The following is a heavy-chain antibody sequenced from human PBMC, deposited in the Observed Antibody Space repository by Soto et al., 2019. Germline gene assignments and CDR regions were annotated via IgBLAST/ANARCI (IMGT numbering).Heavy chain of an antibody. Sequence: ESGGGVVQPGRSLRLSCAASGFTFSSYGMHWVRQAPGKGLEWVAVISYDGSNKYYADSVKGRFTISRDNSKNTLYLQMNSLRAEDTAVYYCAKDDSEDIVVVVAATLDYWGQGTLVTVSS. D-gene: IGHD2-15*01. CDR2: ISYDGSNK. CDR3: AKDDSEDIVVVVAATLDY. J-gene: IGHJ4*02. CDR1: GFTFSSYG. V-gene: IGHV3-30*18.